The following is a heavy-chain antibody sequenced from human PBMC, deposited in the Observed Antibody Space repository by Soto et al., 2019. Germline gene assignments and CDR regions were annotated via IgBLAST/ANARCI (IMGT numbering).Heavy chain of an antibody. V-gene: IGHV3-23*01. D-gene: IGHD6-19*01. CDR3: ARTDKFNSQSSGWANRFDY. J-gene: IGHJ4*02. CDR1: GFTFSNYA. CDR2: ITNSGST. Sequence: EVQVLESGGGLVQPGGSLRLFCEASGFTFSNYAMTWVRQAPGKGLEWVSTITNSGSTYYGDTVRGRFTISRDNSKTTVYLQMNSLRAEDTAIYYCARTDKFNSQSSGWANRFDYWGQGTLVTVSS.